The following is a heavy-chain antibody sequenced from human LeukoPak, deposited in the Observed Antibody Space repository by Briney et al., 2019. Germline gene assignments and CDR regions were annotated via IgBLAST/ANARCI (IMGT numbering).Heavy chain of an antibody. CDR3: ARLYGRYYTH. Sequence: GESLKISCKGSGYSFSTYWIGWVRQMSGKGLEWMGIIYPGDSDTRYSPSFQGQVTISADKSISTAYLQWSGLKASDTAMHYCARLYGRYYTHWGQGTLVTVSS. D-gene: IGHD1-26*01. V-gene: IGHV5-51*01. CDR1: GYSFSTYW. J-gene: IGHJ4*02. CDR2: IYPGDSDT.